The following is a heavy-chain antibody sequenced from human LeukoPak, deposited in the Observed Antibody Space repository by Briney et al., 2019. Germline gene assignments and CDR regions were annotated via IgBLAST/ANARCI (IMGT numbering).Heavy chain of an antibody. CDR1: GYTFTSYG. D-gene: IGHD3-9*01. V-gene: IGHV1-18*04. Sequence: ASVKVSCKASGYTFTSYGISWVRQAPGQGLEWTGWISAYNGNTNYAQKLQGRVTMTTDTSTSTAYMELRSLRSDDTAVYYCAREDYDILTGYYFFAYWGQGTLVTVSS. J-gene: IGHJ4*02. CDR2: ISAYNGNT. CDR3: AREDYDILTGYYFFAY.